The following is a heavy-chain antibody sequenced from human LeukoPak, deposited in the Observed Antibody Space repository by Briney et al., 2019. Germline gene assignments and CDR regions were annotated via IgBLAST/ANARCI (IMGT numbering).Heavy chain of an antibody. CDR2: INHSGST. Sequence: KPSETLSLTCAVYGGSFSGYYWSWVRQPPGKGLEWIGEINHSGSTNYNPSLKSRVTISVDTSKNQFSLKLSSVTAADTAVYYCARGRITIFVMVIRRRTRFDYWGQGTLVTVSS. J-gene: IGHJ4*02. V-gene: IGHV4-34*01. CDR3: ARGRITIFVMVIRRRTRFDY. CDR1: GGSFSGYY. D-gene: IGHD3-3*01.